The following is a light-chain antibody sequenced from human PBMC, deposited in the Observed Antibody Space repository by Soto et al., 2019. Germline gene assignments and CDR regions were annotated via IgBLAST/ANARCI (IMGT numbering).Light chain of an antibody. Sequence: ERVLTQSPATLSVSPGERATLSCRASQSVSSHLAWYQQKPGQAPRLVIYDASTRATGIPARFRGSGSGTEFTLTISSLQSEDFAVYYCHQYDDWPQTFGQGTKVEIK. CDR2: DAS. CDR1: QSVSSH. CDR3: HQYDDWPQT. V-gene: IGKV3-15*01. J-gene: IGKJ1*01.